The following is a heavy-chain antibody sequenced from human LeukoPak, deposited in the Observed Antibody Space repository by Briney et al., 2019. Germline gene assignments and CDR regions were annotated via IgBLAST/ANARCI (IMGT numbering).Heavy chain of an antibody. CDR3: AKFPGSYSVILLGNFTFDY. D-gene: IGHD3-9*01. Sequence: PSETLSLTCSVSGGSISSGPYFWSWIRQSPGQGLEWIGSIYYSGSTYYNPSLKSRVTISVDTSKNQFSLKLSSVTAADTAVDYGAKFPGSYSVILLGNFTFDYWGREPLATVSS. CDR2: IYYSGST. V-gene: IGHV4-39*07. J-gene: IGHJ4*02. CDR1: GGSISSGPYF.